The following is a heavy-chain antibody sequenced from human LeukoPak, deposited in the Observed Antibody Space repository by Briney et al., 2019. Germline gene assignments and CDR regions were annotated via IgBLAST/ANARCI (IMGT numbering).Heavy chain of an antibody. V-gene: IGHV1-69*04. J-gene: IGHJ4*02. Sequence: GASVKVSCKAPGGTFSSYAISWVRQAPGQGLEWMGRIIPILGIANYAQKLQGRVTITADKSTSTAYMELSSLRSEDTAVYYCARAICSGGSCYRLYYFDYWGQGTLVTVSS. D-gene: IGHD2-15*01. CDR3: ARAICSGGSCYRLYYFDY. CDR1: GGTFSSYA. CDR2: IIPILGIA.